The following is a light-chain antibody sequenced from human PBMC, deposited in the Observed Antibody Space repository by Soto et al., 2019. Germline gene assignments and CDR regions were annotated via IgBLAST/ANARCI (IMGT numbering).Light chain of an antibody. V-gene: IGKV1-5*01. CDR1: QSISSW. Sequence: IPMTPSPSTLSASVGDRGPLPFLASQSISSWLAWYQQKPGKAPKLLIYHAYSLESGVPSRFSGSESGTEFTLTINSLQPDDFATYYCQQYNSYPWTFGQGTKVDIK. CDR3: QQYNSYPWT. J-gene: IGKJ1*01. CDR2: HAY.